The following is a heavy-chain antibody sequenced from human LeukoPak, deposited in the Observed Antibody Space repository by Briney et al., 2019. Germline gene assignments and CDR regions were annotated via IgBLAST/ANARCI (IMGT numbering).Heavy chain of an antibody. D-gene: IGHD6-19*01. V-gene: IGHV5-51*01. J-gene: IGHJ4*02. CDR3: ASGRAGTSDFDY. CDR2: IYPGDADT. CDR1: GYSFTTYW. Sequence: GGSLKISCKGSGYSFTTYWVGWVRQMPGKGLEWVGIIYPGDADTTYSPSLQGQVTISADKSITTAYLQWSSLKASDTAMYYCASGRAGTSDFDYWGQGTLVTVSS.